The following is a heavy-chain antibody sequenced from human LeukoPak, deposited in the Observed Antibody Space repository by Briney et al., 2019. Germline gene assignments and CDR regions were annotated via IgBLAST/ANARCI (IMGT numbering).Heavy chain of an antibody. D-gene: IGHD5-18*01. CDR2: IRYDGGNK. CDR3: AKDFGAGYSSGFYYYFYYMDV. CDR1: GFTFTTYGSYG. J-gene: IGHJ6*03. V-gene: IGHV3-30*02. Sequence: GGSLRLPCAASGFTFTTYGSYGMHWVRQAPGEGLEWVSFIRYDGGNKYYADSVKGRFTISRDNSKNTLYLQMNSLRAEDTAVYYCAKDFGAGYSSGFYYYFYYMDVWGKGTMVTISS.